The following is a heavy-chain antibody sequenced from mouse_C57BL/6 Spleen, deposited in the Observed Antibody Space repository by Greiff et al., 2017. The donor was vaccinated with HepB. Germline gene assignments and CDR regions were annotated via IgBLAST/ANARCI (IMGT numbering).Heavy chain of an antibody. V-gene: IGHV10-1*01. J-gene: IGHJ3*01. D-gene: IGHD3-3*01. CDR1: GFSFNTYA. CDR2: IRSKSNNYAT. CDR3: VRHGGQGAWFAY. Sequence: EVMLVESGGGLVQPKGSLKLSCAASGFSFNTYAMNWVRQAPGKGLEWVARIRSKSNNYATYYADSVKDRFTISRDDSESMLYLQMNNLKTEDTAMYYCVRHGGQGAWFAYWGQGTLVTVSA.